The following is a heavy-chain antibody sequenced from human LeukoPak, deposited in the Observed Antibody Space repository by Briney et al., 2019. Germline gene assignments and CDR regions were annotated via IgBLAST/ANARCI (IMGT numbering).Heavy chain of an antibody. CDR1: GYTFTSYG. Sequence: ASVKVSCKASGYTFTSYGKSWVRQAPGKGLESLGRISAYNGNTNYAQKLQGRVTMTTDTSTSTAYMELRSLRSDDTAVYYCARVGTIWDSSSPGLGMDVWGQGTTVTVS. CDR2: ISAYNGNT. CDR3: ARVGTIWDSSSPGLGMDV. V-gene: IGHV1-18*01. J-gene: IGHJ6*02. D-gene: IGHD6-13*01.